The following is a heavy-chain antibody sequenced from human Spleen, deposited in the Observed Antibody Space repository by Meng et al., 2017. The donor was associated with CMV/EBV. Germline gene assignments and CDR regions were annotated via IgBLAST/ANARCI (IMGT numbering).Heavy chain of an antibody. CDR3: ARVGGWATIAVTGYYFDY. D-gene: IGHD6-19*01. CDR2: IKQDGSEK. Sequence: GESRKISCAASGFTFSSYWMSWVRQAPGKGLECVANIKQDGSEKEYVDSVKGRFTISRDNAKNSLYLQMNSLRAEDTAVYYCARVGGWATIAVTGYYFDYWGQGMLVTVSS. V-gene: IGHV3-7*01. CDR1: GFTFSSYW. J-gene: IGHJ4*02.